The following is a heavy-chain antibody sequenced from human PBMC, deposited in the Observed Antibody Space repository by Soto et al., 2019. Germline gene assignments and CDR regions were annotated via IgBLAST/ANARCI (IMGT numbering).Heavy chain of an antibody. J-gene: IGHJ4*02. V-gene: IGHV1-69*08. Sequence: QVQLVQSGAEVQKPGSSVKVSCKASGGTFSSYTISWVRQAPGQGLEWMGRIIPILGIANYAQKFQGRVTITADKSTSTAYMELSSLRSEDTAVYYCAREARDCSGGSCYRYFDYWGQGTLVTVSS. CDR2: IIPILGIA. CDR3: AREARDCSGGSCYRYFDY. D-gene: IGHD2-15*01. CDR1: GGTFSSYT.